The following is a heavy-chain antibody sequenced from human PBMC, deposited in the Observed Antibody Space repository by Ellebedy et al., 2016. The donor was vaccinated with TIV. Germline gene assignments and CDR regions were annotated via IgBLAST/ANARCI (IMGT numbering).Heavy chain of an antibody. J-gene: IGHJ4*02. V-gene: IGHV1-46*01. D-gene: IGHD5-24*01. CDR3: ATRPMGWLYTGGDDY. Sequence: ASVKVSCXASGYTFTSYYMHWVRQAPGQGLEWMGIINPSGGSTSYAQKFQGRVTMTRDTSTSTVYMELSNLRSEDTAVYYCATRPMGWLYTGGDDYWGQGTLVTVSS. CDR2: INPSGGST. CDR1: GYTFTSYY.